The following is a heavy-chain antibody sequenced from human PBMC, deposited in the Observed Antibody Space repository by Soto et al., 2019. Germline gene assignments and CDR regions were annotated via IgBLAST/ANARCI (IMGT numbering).Heavy chain of an antibody. CDR1: GFTFSSYA. CDR2: ISGSGGST. CDR3: GRPERGSQGPRAFDI. D-gene: IGHD1-1*01. J-gene: IGHJ3*02. V-gene: IGHV3-23*01. Sequence: GGSLRLSCAASGFTFSSYAMSWVRQAPGKGLEWVSAISGSGGSTYYADSVKGRFTISRDNSKNQPYLQMTSLRAEDTAVYYCGRPERGSQGPRAFDIWGGGTMV.